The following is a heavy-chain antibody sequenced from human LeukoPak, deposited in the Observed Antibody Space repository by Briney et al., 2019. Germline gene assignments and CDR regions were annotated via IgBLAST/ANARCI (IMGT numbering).Heavy chain of an antibody. Sequence: GGSLRLSRAASGFTFSSYWMSWVRQAPGRGLEWVANIKQDGSEKYYVDSVKGRFTISRDNAKNSLYLQMNSLRAEDTAVYYCARDGLLEWVLPFDYWGQGTLVTVSS. J-gene: IGHJ4*02. CDR2: IKQDGSEK. CDR3: ARDGLLEWVLPFDY. CDR1: GFTFSSYW. V-gene: IGHV3-7*01. D-gene: IGHD3-3*01.